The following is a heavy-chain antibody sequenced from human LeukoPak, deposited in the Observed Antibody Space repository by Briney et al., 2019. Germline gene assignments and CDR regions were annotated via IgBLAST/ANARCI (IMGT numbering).Heavy chain of an antibody. CDR3: VRDQYCASSSCPGAFDL. V-gene: IGHV3-15*01. D-gene: IGHD2-2*01. CDR1: GFNFYYDW. J-gene: IGHJ3*01. Sequence: GGSLRLSCAASGFNFYYDWMSWVRQAPGKGLEWVGRIKSKTDGATTEYAAPVKGRFTISRDDSRNTLYLQMSSLKTEDTAVYYCVRDQYCASSSCPGAFDLWGQGTVVTVSS. CDR2: IKSKTDGATT.